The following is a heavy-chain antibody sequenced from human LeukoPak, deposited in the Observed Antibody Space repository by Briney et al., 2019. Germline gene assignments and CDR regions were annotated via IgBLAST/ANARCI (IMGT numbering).Heavy chain of an antibody. D-gene: IGHD2-15*01. CDR1: GGSISSSSYY. CDR3: ARQGIVVVVAAQFDY. J-gene: IGHJ4*02. V-gene: IGHV4-39*01. Sequence: SETLSLTCTVSGGSISSSSYYGGWIRQPPGKGLEWIGSIYYSGSTYYNPSLKSRVTISVDTSKNQFSLKLSSVTAADTAVYYCARQGIVVVVAAQFDYWGQGTLVTVSS. CDR2: IYYSGST.